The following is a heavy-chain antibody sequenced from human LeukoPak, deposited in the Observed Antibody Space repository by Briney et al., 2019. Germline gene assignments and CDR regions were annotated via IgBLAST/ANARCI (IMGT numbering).Heavy chain of an antibody. D-gene: IGHD4-17*01. CDR3: ASYGDYDAFDI. CDR2: IIPIFGTA. CDR1: GGTFSSYA. J-gene: IGHJ3*02. V-gene: IGHV1-69*06. Sequence: SVKVSCKASGGTFSSYAISWVRQAPGQGLEWMGRIIPIFGTANYAQKFQGRVTITADKSTRTAYMELSSLRSEDTAVYYCASYGDYDAFDIWGQGTMVTVSS.